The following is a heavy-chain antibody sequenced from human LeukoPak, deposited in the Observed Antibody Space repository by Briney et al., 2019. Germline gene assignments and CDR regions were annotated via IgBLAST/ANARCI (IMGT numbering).Heavy chain of an antibody. Sequence: GGSLRLSXAASGFTFSNYWITWVRQSPGKGLEWAANIKQDGSERNYVDSVRGRFTISRDNAKNSLYLQMSSLRGEDTAVYYCVSWQVGETGPSDYRGQGTLVTVSS. CDR2: IKQDGSER. D-gene: IGHD1-26*01. V-gene: IGHV3-7*01. J-gene: IGHJ4*02. CDR3: VSWQVGETGPSDY. CDR1: GFTFSNYW.